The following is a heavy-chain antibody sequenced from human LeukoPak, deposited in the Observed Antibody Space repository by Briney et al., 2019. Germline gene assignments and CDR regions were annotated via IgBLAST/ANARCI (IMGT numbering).Heavy chain of an antibody. V-gene: IGHV3-23*01. CDR2: ISAGGGST. CDR3: AKEEAMSAAAFDY. Sequence: GGSLRLSCAASGFTFSSCAMGWVRQDPGKGLEWVSVISAGGGSTYFADSVKGRFTISRDNSKNTMYLQMNSLRAEDTAVYYCAKEEAMSAAAFDYWGQGTLVTVSS. J-gene: IGHJ4*02. D-gene: IGHD6-13*01. CDR1: GFTFSSCA.